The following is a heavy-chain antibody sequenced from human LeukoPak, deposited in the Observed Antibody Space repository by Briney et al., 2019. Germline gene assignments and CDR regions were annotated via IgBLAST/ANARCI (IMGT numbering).Heavy chain of an antibody. CDR2: IKQDGSEK. CDR3: AGANRGVSPISAS. D-gene: IGHD2-21*02. Sequence: PGGSLRLSCAASGFTFSNYWTSWVRQAPGKGLEWVANIKQDGSEKYYVDSVKGRFTISRDNAKNSLYLQMNSLRAEDTAVYYCAGANRGVSPISASWGQGTLVTVSS. CDR1: GFTFSNYW. V-gene: IGHV3-7*04. J-gene: IGHJ5*02.